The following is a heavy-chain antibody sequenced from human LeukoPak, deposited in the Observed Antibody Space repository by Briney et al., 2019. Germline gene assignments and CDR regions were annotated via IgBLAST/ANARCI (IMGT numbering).Heavy chain of an antibody. J-gene: IGHJ4*02. CDR3: ASRDGSYGY. D-gene: IGHD1-26*01. V-gene: IGHV3-7*01. CDR1: GFTFSSYW. Sequence: GESLRLSCAASGFTFSSYWMTLVRQAPGKGLEWVANIRQDGSEKYYVDSVKGRFTISRDNAKNSLYLQMNSLRAEDTAVYYCASRDGSYGYWGQGTLVTVSS. CDR2: IRQDGSEK.